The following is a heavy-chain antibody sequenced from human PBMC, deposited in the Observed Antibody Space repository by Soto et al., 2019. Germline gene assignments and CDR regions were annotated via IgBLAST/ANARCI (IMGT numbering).Heavy chain of an antibody. CDR3: TRGWLQTGFHY. D-gene: IGHD5-12*01. Sequence: SQTLSLTCSISGDSVSSNSAVWNWIRQSPSRGLEWLGRTYYRSKWYIDYAESVKSRITINPDTSKNQFSLHLNSVTPEDTAVYYCTRGWLQTGFHYWGQGTLVTVSS. V-gene: IGHV6-1*01. J-gene: IGHJ4*02. CDR1: GDSVSSNSAV. CDR2: TYYRSKWYI.